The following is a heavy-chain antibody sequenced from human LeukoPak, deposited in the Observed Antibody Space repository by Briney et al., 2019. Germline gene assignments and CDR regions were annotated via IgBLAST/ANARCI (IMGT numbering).Heavy chain of an antibody. V-gene: IGHV3-33*01. D-gene: IGHD3-22*01. J-gene: IGHJ4*02. CDR2: IWYDRTNK. CDR1: GFTFSSYG. Sequence: PGRSLRLSCVASGFTFSSYGMHWVRQAPGKGLEWVAVIWYDRTNKYYADSVKGRFTISRDSPKNTLYLQMNSLRAEDTAVYYCARAAYDNSGYLTLWGQGTLVTVSS. CDR3: ARAAYDNSGYLTL.